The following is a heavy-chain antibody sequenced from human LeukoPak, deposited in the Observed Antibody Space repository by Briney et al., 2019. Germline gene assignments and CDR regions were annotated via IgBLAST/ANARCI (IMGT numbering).Heavy chain of an antibody. Sequence: PSETLSLTCAVSGGSISSYYWSWIRQPPGKGLEWFGFFYYSGSTNYNPSLKSRVTISADTSKNHFSLKLSSVTAADMAVYYCARGPGGYSYGYYFDYWGQGTLVTVSS. J-gene: IGHJ4*02. V-gene: IGHV4-59*01. CDR1: GGSISSYY. D-gene: IGHD5-18*01. CDR3: ARGPGGYSYGYYFDY. CDR2: FYYSGST.